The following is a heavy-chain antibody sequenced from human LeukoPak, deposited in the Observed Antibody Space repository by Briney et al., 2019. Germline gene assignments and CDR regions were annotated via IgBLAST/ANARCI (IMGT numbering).Heavy chain of an antibody. V-gene: IGHV3-23*01. Sequence: GGSLRLSCAASGFTFSSYGMSWVRQAPGKGLEWVSAISGSGGSTYYADSVKGRFTISRDNSKNTLYLQMNSLRAEDTAVYYCARAPVTSCRGAYCYPFDYWGQGTLVTVSS. J-gene: IGHJ4*02. CDR1: GFTFSSYG. CDR3: ARAPVTSCRGAYCYPFDY. D-gene: IGHD2-21*01. CDR2: ISGSGGST.